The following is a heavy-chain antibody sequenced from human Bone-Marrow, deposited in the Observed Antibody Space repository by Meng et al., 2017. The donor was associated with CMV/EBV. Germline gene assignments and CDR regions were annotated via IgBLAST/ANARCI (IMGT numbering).Heavy chain of an antibody. CDR3: ASHSGGFWSGSRPGRYYFDD. Sequence: SQTLSLTCAVYGGSFSGYYWSWIRQPPGKGLEWIGEINHSGSTNYNPSLKSRVTISVDTSKNQFSLKLSSVTAADTAVYYCASHSGGFWSGSRPGRYYFDDWGQGTLVTVSS. D-gene: IGHD3-3*01. J-gene: IGHJ4*02. V-gene: IGHV4-34*01. CDR1: GGSFSGYY. CDR2: INHSGST.